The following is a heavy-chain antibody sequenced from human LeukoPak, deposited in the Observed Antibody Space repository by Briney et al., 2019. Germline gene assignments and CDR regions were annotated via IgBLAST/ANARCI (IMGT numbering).Heavy chain of an antibody. CDR2: INPNSGGT. V-gene: IGHV1-2*02. D-gene: IGHD2-2*01. CDR3: ARVKADQLPSYYYYYYMDV. Sequence: ASVKVSCKASGYTFTGYYMHWVRQAPGQGLEWMGWINPNSGGTNYAQKFQGRVTMTRDTSISTAYMELSRLRSDDTAVYYCARVKADQLPSYYYYYYMDVWGKGTTVTISS. CDR1: GYTFTGYY. J-gene: IGHJ6*03.